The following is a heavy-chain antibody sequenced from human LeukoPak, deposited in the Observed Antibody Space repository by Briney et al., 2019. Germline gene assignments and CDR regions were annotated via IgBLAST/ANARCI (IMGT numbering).Heavy chain of an antibody. Sequence: GKSLRLSCAASRFTFSSSGMPWARQAPGKGAEWVAVIWYDGCNDYYANSEKGRYTISRENFKNTLDVQIKDLTDEHKPVYFFARKNTQEGFDIWGQGTMVTVSS. J-gene: IGHJ3*02. CDR3: ARKNTQEGFDI. D-gene: IGHD2-15*01. CDR2: IWYDGCND. CDR1: RFTFSSSG. V-gene: IGHV3-33*01.